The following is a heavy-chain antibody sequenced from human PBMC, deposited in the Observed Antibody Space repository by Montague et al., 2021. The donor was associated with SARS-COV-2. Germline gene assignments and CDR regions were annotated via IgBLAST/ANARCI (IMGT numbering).Heavy chain of an antibody. CDR2: VYSSGTT. D-gene: IGHD6-19*01. J-gene: IGHJ4*02. Sequence: SETLSLTCTVSSDSINSYYWGWIRQPPGKRLEWLGYVYSSGTTNYNPSLNSRIAISVDTSKNQFSLRLDSVTAADTAIYYCASLTQYNGGFWGQGALVTVS. V-gene: IGHV4-4*08. CDR3: ASLTQYNGGF. CDR1: SDSINSYY.